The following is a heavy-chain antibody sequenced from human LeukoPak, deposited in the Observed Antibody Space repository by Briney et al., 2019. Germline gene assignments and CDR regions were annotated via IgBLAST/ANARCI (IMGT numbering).Heavy chain of an antibody. D-gene: IGHD6-13*01. J-gene: IGHJ6*03. V-gene: IGHV4-61*02. CDR1: GGSISSGSYY. CDR2: IYTSGST. Sequence: KPSETLSLTCTVSGGSISSGSYYWSWIRQPAGKGLEWIGRIYTSGSTNYNPSPKSRVTISVDTSKNQFSLKLSSVTAADTAVYYCRAAAGVSDYYYMDVWGKGTTVTVSS. CDR3: RAAAGVSDYYYMDV.